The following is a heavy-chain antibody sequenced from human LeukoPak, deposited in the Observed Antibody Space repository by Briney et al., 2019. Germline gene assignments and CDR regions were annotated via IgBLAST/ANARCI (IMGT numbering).Heavy chain of an antibody. CDR1: GFTFSTYA. V-gene: IGHV3-53*01. Sequence: GGSLRLSCAASGFTFSTYAMSWVRQAPGKGLEWVSLIYSGGSTSYADSVKGRFTFSRDNSKNTLYLQMNSLRAEDTAVYYCARDRVNWNDVGGLFDYWGQGTLVTVSS. J-gene: IGHJ4*02. D-gene: IGHD1-1*01. CDR2: IYSGGST. CDR3: ARDRVNWNDVGGLFDY.